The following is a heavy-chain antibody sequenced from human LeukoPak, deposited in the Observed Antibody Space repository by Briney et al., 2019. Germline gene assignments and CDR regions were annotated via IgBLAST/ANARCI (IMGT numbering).Heavy chain of an antibody. Sequence: SETLSLTCTVSGGSISSHYWSWIRQPPGKGLGWIGYIYYSGSTNYNPSLKSRVTISVDTSKNQFSLKLSSVTAADTAVYYCARDSSGWYGFDYWGQGTLVTVSS. D-gene: IGHD6-19*01. CDR3: ARDSSGWYGFDY. V-gene: IGHV4-59*11. J-gene: IGHJ4*02. CDR1: GGSISSHY. CDR2: IYYSGST.